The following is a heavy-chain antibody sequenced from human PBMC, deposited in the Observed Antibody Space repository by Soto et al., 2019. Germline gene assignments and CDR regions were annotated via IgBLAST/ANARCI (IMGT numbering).Heavy chain of an antibody. CDR3: ARSSPPPNYYDSSGYMDY. CDR2: IYYSGST. J-gene: IGHJ4*02. V-gene: IGHV4-30-4*01. CDR1: GGSISSGDYY. Sequence: ASETLSLTCTVSGGSISSGDYYWSWIRQPPGKGLEWIGYIYYSGSTYYNPSLKSRVTISVDTSKNQFSLKLSSVTAADTAVYYCARSSPPPNYYDSSGYMDYWGQGTLVTVSS. D-gene: IGHD3-22*01.